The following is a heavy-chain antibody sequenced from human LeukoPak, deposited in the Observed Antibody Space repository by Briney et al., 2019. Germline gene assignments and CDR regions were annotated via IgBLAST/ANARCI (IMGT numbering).Heavy chain of an antibody. CDR1: GGSISGSSYY. D-gene: IGHD4-17*01. CDR3: ARLRGAMTPVTSDFDY. Sequence: SGTLSLTCTVSGGSISGSSYYWAWIRQPPGKGLEWIGSVFYSGSAYYNPSLKSRVTISVDTSKNQFSLNLSSVTAADTAIYYCARLRGAMTPVTSDFDYWGQGTLVTVSS. V-gene: IGHV4-39*01. CDR2: VFYSGSA. J-gene: IGHJ4*02.